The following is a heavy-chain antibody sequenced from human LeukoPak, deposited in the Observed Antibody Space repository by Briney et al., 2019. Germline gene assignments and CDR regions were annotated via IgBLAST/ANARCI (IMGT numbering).Heavy chain of an antibody. D-gene: IGHD3-22*01. V-gene: IGHV3-30*18. CDR2: ISYDETTK. Sequence: GGSLRLSCAASGFTFSNFDMHWVRQAPGKGLEWVALISYDETTKYYVDSVKGRFTISRDNAKNSLYLQMNSLRAEDTALYYCAKDNGYYYDSSGWENWFDPWGQGTLVTVSS. CDR3: AKDNGYYYDSSGWENWFDP. CDR1: GFTFSNFD. J-gene: IGHJ5*02.